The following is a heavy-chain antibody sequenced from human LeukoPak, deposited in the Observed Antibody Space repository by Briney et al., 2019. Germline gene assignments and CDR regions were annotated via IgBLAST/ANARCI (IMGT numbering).Heavy chain of an antibody. V-gene: IGHV4-34*01. J-gene: IGHJ4*02. CDR3: ARVASNGSGVDY. CDR2: INHSGST. Sequence: SETLSLTCAVYGGSFSGYYWSWIRQPPGKGLEWIGEINHSGSTNYNPSLKSRVAISVDTSKNQFSLKLSSVTAADTAVYYCARVASNGSGVDYWGQGTLVTVSS. CDR1: GGSFSGYY. D-gene: IGHD6-19*01.